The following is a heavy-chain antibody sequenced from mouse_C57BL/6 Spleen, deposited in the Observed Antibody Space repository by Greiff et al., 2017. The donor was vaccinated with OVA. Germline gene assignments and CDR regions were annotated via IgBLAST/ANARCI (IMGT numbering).Heavy chain of an antibody. D-gene: IGHD4-1*01. V-gene: IGHV1-82*01. J-gene: IGHJ1*03. CDR3: AREGLTGTFWHFDV. Sequence: VQLQQSGPELVKPGASVKISCKASGYAFSSSWMNWVQQRPGKGLEWIGRIYPGDGDTNYHGKLKGKATLTADKSSSTAYMQLSSLTSEDSAVYFCAREGLTGTFWHFDVWGTGTTVTVSS. CDR1: GYAFSSSW. CDR2: IYPGDGDT.